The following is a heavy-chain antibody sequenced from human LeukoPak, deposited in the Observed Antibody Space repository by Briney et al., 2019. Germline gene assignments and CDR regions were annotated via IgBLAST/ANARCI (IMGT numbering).Heavy chain of an antibody. Sequence: PGGSLSLSCAASGFIFSSYAMSWVRRAPGKGLEWVSGISGSGYDTYYPDSVKGRVTISRDNSKNTLYLQMNRLRAEDTAVYYCARLGYCDSTSCQDVDVWGKGTTVTVSS. CDR1: GFIFSSYA. CDR3: ARLGYCDSTSCQDVDV. J-gene: IGHJ6*04. CDR2: ISGSGYDT. D-gene: IGHD2-2*01. V-gene: IGHV3-23*01.